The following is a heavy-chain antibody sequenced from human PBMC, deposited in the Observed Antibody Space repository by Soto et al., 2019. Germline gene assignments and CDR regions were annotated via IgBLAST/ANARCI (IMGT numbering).Heavy chain of an antibody. CDR2: INQDGSEK. V-gene: IGHV3-7*01. J-gene: IGHJ4*02. Sequence: GGSLRLSCAASGFTFSRYWMSWVHQAPGKGLEWVANINQDGSEKYYVDSVKGRFSISRDNAKNSLYLQMNSLRGEDTAVYYCARDEGISGYDIYDSWGQGTLVTVSS. CDR3: ARDEGISGYDIYDS. D-gene: IGHD5-12*01. CDR1: GFTFSRYW.